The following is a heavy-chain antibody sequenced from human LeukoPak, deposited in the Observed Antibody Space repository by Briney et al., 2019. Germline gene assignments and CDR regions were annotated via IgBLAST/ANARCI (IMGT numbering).Heavy chain of an antibody. V-gene: IGHV3-7*01. J-gene: IGHJ4*02. CDR2: IRQDGSEK. D-gene: IGHD3-10*01. CDR1: GFTFSSYW. Sequence: GGSLRLSCAASGFTFSSYWMSWVRQAPGKGLEWVANIRQDGSEKYYVDSVKGRFTISRDNAKNSLYLQMNSLRAEDTAVYYCARERQDYYGSGSPADYWGQGTLVTVSS. CDR3: ARERQDYYGSGSPADY.